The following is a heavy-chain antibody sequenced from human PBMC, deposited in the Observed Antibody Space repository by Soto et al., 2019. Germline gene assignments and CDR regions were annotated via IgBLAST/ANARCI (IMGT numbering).Heavy chain of an antibody. CDR1: GGSFSGYY. V-gene: IGHV4-34*12. CDR2: IFYSGAT. CDR3: ARRLAVAGRFDY. Sequence: TSETLSLTCAVYGGSFSGYYWSWIRQPPGKGLEWIGTIFYSGATYYNPSLMSRATISVDTSKNQFSLKLSSVTAADTAVFYCARRLAVAGRFDYWSQGTLVTVSS. J-gene: IGHJ4*02. D-gene: IGHD6-19*01.